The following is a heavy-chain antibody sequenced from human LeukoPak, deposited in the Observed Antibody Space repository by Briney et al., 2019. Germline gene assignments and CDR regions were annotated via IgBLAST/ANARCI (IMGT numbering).Heavy chain of an antibody. Sequence: ASVKVSCKASGYTFTSYYIHWVRQAPGQGLEWMGIINPSGGSTSYAQKFQGRVTMTRDTSTSTVYMELSSLRSEDTAVYYCAREAPQSIAAAGLDYWGQGTLVTVSS. CDR2: INPSGGST. V-gene: IGHV1-46*03. D-gene: IGHD6-13*01. CDR1: GYTFTSYY. CDR3: AREAPQSIAAAGLDY. J-gene: IGHJ4*02.